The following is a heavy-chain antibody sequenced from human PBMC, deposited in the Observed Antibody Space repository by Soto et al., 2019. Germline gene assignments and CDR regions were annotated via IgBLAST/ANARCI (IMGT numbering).Heavy chain of an antibody. CDR3: ARDRNGGNFDY. CDR1: GGSISSGDYY. D-gene: IGHD2-15*01. CDR2: IYYSGST. Sequence: KASETLSLTCTVSGGSISSGDYYWSWIRQPPGKGLEWIGYIYYSGSTYYNPSLKSRVTISVDTSKNQFSLKLSSVTAADTAVYYCARDRNGGNFDYWGQGTLVTVSS. V-gene: IGHV4-30-4*01. J-gene: IGHJ4*02.